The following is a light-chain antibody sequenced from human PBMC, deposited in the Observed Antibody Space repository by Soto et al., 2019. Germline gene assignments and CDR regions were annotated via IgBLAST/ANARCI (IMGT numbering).Light chain of an antibody. CDR1: QGISSA. V-gene: IGKV1-13*02. J-gene: IGKJ2*01. CDR3: QIIDTYPPMYI. CDR2: DAS. Sequence: IQLTQSPSSLSASVGDRVTITCRASQGISSALAWYQQKPGSPPNLLFYDASTLETGVPLRFSGSGSGTDFTLTISSLQPEDLATYYCQIIDTYPPMYIFGQGTKLEIK.